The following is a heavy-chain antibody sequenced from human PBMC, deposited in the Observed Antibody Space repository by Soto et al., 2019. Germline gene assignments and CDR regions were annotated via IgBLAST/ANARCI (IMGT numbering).Heavy chain of an antibody. D-gene: IGHD2-2*03. V-gene: IGHV3-23*01. CDR1: GFTFSDIA. CDR3: AKMEGMDPWAYSFDY. CDR2: IYGGGNGP. J-gene: IGHJ4*02. Sequence: EVQVLESGGGLVQPGGSLRLSCAATGFTFSDIAMSCVRQAPGKGLEWVSRIYGGGNGPHYADSVKGRVTISRDNSKNTLYLQMNSLRAQDTAVYYCAKMEGMDPWAYSFDYWGQGTLVTVSS.